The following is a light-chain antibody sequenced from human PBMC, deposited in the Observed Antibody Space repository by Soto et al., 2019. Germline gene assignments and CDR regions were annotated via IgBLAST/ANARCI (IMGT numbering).Light chain of an antibody. CDR3: QQYGSSPYT. J-gene: IGKJ2*01. V-gene: IGKV3-20*01. CDR1: QSVSNSY. Sequence: EIILTQSPGTLSLSPGERATLSCRASQSVSNSYLAWYQQKPGQAPRLLIYGASSRATGIPDRFSGSGSGTDFTLTISRLEPEDFAVYYCQQYGSSPYTFGQGTELEIK. CDR2: GAS.